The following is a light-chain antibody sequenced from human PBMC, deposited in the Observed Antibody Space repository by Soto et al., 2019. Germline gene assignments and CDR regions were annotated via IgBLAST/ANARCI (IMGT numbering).Light chain of an antibody. CDR1: SSNIGAGYD. CDR2: GNN. V-gene: IGLV1-40*01. J-gene: IGLJ1*01. CDR3: HSYDLSLSTYV. Sequence: QSVLTQPPSVSGAPGQRVTISCIGSSSNIGAGYDAQWYQQLPGTAPKPLIYGNNNRPSGVPDRFSGSKSGTSASLAITGLQAEDEADYYCHSYDLSLSTYVLGTGTKLTVL.